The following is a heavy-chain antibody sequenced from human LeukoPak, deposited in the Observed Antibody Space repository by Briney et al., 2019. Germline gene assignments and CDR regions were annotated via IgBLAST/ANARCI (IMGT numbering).Heavy chain of an antibody. V-gene: IGHV4-38-2*02. D-gene: IGHD4-17*01. CDR3: ARDPYGDYVFDP. CDR2: IYHSGST. Sequence: KPSETLSLTCTVSGYSISSGYYWGWIRQPPGKGLEWIGSIYHSGSTYYNPSLKSRVTISVDTSKNQFSLKLSSVTAADTAVYYCARDPYGDYVFDPWGQGTLVTVSS. CDR1: GYSISSGYY. J-gene: IGHJ5*02.